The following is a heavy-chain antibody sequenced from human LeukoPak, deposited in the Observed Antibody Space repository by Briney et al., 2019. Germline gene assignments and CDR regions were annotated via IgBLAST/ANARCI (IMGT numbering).Heavy chain of an antibody. V-gene: IGHV4-59*01. J-gene: IGHJ4*02. CDR2: IYYTGGT. CDR3: ARYCRDGGCFDY. D-gene: IGHD2-21*02. CDR1: GGSLNYYH. Sequence: PSETLSLTCTVSGGSLNYYHWSWIRQPPGKTLEWIGYIYYTGGTKYNPSLKSRVTMSVDTSKNQFSLQLSSVTAADTAMYYCARYCRDGGCFDYWGQGALVTVSS.